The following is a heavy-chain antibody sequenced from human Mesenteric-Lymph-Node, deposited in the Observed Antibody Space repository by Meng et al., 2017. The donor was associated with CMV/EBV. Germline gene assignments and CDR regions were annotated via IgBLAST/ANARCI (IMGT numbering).Heavy chain of an antibody. CDR3: ERRSIPGIATAPVDY. D-gene: IGHD6-25*01. V-gene: IGHV5-51*01. CDR2: IYPSDSDT. J-gene: IGHJ4*02. CDR1: GSSVTNCW. Sequence: CGSSVTNCWIYWVRQVRGEDVKRLGIIYPSDSDTRYSPYSQGGDALSANKSVSTEYLQWSRLKTSDTAEYYCERRSIPGIATAPVDYWGQGTLVTVSS.